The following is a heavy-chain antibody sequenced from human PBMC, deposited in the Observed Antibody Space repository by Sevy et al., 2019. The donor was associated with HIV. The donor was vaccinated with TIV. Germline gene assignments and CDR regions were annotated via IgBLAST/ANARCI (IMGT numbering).Heavy chain of an antibody. CDR3: VRGSYYYDSSGYYYFDY. CDR1: GGSFSGYY. V-gene: IGHV4-34*01. D-gene: IGHD3-22*01. CDR2: INHSGST. J-gene: IGHJ4*02. Sequence: SETLSLTCAVYGGSFSGYYWSWIRQPPGKRLEWIGEINHSGSTNYNPSLKSRVTISVDTSKNQFSLKLSSVTAADTAVYYCVRGSYYYDSSGYYYFDYWGQGTLVTVSS.